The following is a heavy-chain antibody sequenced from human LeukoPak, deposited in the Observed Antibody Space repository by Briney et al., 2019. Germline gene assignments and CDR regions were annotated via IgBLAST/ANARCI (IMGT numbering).Heavy chain of an antibody. J-gene: IGHJ4*02. CDR3: ARVDPTGDGYNCFDS. CDR2: INTDGSST. D-gene: IGHD5-24*01. CDR1: GFTFSSYW. V-gene: IGHV3-74*01. Sequence: AGESLRLSCASSGFTFSSYWMHWVRQAPGKGLLWVSRINTDGSSTLYADPVKGRFTISRDNAKSTLYLQMDSLRPEDTAVYYCARVDPTGDGYNCFDSWGQGTLVTVSS.